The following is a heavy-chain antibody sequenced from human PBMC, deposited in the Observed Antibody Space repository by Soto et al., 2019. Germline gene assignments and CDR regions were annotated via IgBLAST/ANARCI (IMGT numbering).Heavy chain of an antibody. J-gene: IGHJ4*02. CDR2: IYYRGNT. D-gene: IGHD3-16*01. CDR1: GGSISNNNYH. V-gene: IGHV4-39*01. Sequence: SDTLSLTCSVSGGSISNNNYHWGWIRQPPGKGLEWMGSIYYRGNTYYNPSLRSRITISVDTSRNQFSLALSSVTAADTAVYFCARLRGGCPADFWGQGTQVTVSS. CDR3: ARLRGGCPADF.